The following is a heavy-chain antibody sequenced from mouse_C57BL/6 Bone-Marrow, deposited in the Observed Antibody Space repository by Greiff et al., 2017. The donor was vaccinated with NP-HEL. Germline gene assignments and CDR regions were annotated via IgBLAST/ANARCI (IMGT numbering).Heavy chain of an antibody. CDR2: IDPENGDT. CDR1: GFNIKDYY. CDR3: TTRKGY. J-gene: IGHJ2*01. Sequence: VQLKESGAELVRPGASVKLSCTASGFNIKDYYMHWVKQRPEQGLEWIGWIDPENGDTEYASKFQGKATITADTSSNTAYLQLGILTSEDTAVYYCTTRKGYWGQGTTLTVSS. V-gene: IGHV14-4*01.